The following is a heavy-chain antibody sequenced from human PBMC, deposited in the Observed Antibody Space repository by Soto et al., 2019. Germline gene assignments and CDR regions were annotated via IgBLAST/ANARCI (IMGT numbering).Heavy chain of an antibody. V-gene: IGHV3-30*18. CDR1: GFTFSSYG. CDR3: AKAGRYEGGMDV. D-gene: IGHD3-3*01. CDR2: ISYDGGNK. J-gene: IGHJ6*02. Sequence: PGGSLRLSCAASGFTFSSYGMHWVRQAPGKGLEWVAVISYDGGNKYYADSVKGRFTISRDNSKNTLYLQMNSLRAEDTAVYYCAKAGRYEGGMDVWGHGTTVTVSS.